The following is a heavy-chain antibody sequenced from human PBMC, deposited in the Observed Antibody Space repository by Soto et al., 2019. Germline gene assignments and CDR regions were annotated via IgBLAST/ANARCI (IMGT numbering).Heavy chain of an antibody. D-gene: IGHD6-13*01. CDR2: INSDGRTT. CDR1: GFTFSSSW. V-gene: IGHV3-74*03. Sequence: EVQLVESGGDLVQPGGSLRLSCAASGFTFSSSWMHWVRQSPGEGLVWVSLINSDGRTTMYADSVRGRFTISRDNAKSTLYLQMDRLRAEDTAVYYCIRGYSAACHNWFGPWGQGTLVTVSS. J-gene: IGHJ5*02. CDR3: IRGYSAACHNWFGP.